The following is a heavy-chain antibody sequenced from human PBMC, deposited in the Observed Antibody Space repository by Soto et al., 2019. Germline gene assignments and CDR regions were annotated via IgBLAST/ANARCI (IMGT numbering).Heavy chain of an antibody. V-gene: IGHV2-5*01. CDR3: ADESGSYGLADYFDH. CDR1: GFPLRTSGVE. J-gene: IGHJ4*02. D-gene: IGHD5-18*01. CDR2: IYCNDVK. Sequence: SGPTLVNRTQTHTLTCTFPGFPLRTSGVEVVWIRPAPGRALAWLAFIYCNDVKRYSPSLXGXLXITKDTSKNQVVLTMTYIEPVDTATYYCADESGSYGLADYFDHWAQGTLVTVSS.